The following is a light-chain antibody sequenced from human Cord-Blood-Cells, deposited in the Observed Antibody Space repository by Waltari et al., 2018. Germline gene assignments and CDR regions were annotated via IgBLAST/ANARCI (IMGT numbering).Light chain of an antibody. CDR2: EVS. J-gene: IGLJ2*01. Sequence: QSALTQPASVSGSPGQSITISCPGTSSAVGGSNYVSWYQQHPGKAPKLMIYEVSNRPSGVSNRFSGSKSGNTASLTISGLQAEDEADYYCSSYTSSSRVFGGGTKLTVL. V-gene: IGLV2-14*01. CDR1: SSAVGGSNY. CDR3: SSYTSSSRV.